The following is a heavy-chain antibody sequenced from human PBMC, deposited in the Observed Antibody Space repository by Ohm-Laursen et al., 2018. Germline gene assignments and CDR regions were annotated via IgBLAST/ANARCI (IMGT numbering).Heavy chain of an antibody. D-gene: IGHD6-19*01. Sequence: SLRLSCAASGFTFSSYGIHWVRQAPGRGPEWGAVISYDGSNKYYTDSVKGRFTISRDNSKNTLYLQMNSLTAEDTAVYYCAKDRGQQWLLSSEVYYYYGMDVWGQGTTVTVSS. J-gene: IGHJ6*02. CDR2: ISYDGSNK. CDR3: AKDRGQQWLLSSEVYYYYGMDV. CDR1: GFTFSSYG. V-gene: IGHV3-30*18.